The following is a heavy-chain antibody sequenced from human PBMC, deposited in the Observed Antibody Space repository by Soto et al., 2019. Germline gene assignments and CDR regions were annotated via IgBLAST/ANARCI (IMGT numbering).Heavy chain of an antibody. CDR2: VYYSGST. CDR3: ARRSMVTTCGTWYFDL. CDR1: GGSISTYY. J-gene: IGHJ2*01. D-gene: IGHD4-17*01. V-gene: IGHV4-59*08. Sequence: QVQLQESGPGLVQPSETLSLTCTVSGGSISTYYWSWFRQHPGEGLEWIGYVYYSGSTNYNPSLKSPVTISVDTSKDHSSLTLNSVTAADTAVYYCARRSMVTTCGTWYFDLWGRGTLVSVSS.